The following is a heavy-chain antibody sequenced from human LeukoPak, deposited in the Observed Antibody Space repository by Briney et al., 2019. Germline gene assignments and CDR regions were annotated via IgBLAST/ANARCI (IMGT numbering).Heavy chain of an antibody. V-gene: IGHV1-8*01. J-gene: IGHJ4*02. CDR2: MNPNSGNT. Sequence: ASVKVSCKASGYTFTSYDINWVRQATGQGLEWMGWMNPNSGNTGYAQKFQGRVTMTRNTSISTAYMELSSLRAEDTAVYYCARDRHSSSWYFNPAFDYWGQGTLVTVSS. D-gene: IGHD6-13*01. CDR3: ARDRHSSSWYFNPAFDY. CDR1: GYTFTSYD.